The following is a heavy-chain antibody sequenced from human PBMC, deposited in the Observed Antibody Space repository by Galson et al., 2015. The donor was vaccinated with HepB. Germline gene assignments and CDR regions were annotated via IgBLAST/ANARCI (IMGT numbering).Heavy chain of an antibody. Sequence: SVKVSCKASGGTFSSYAISWVRQAPGQGLEWMGGNIPIFGTANYAQKFQGRVTITADESTSTAYMELSSLRSEDTAVYYCASVDGYNLPFDYWGQGTLVTVSS. D-gene: IGHD5-24*01. J-gene: IGHJ4*02. CDR2: NIPIFGTA. CDR3: ASVDGYNLPFDY. V-gene: IGHV1-69*13. CDR1: GGTFSSYA.